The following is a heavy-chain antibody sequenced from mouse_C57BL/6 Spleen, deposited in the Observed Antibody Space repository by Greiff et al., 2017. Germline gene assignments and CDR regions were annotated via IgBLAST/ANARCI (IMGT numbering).Heavy chain of an antibody. J-gene: IGHJ2*01. CDR1: GYTFTDYE. D-gene: IGHD2-3*01. CDR3: TRSRDGYHGDY. Sequence: QVQLQQSGAELVMPGASVTLSCKASGYTFTDYEMHWVKQTPVHGLEWIGAIDPETGGTAYNQKFKGKAILTADKSSSTAYMELRSLTSEDSAVYYCTRSRDGYHGDYWGQGTTLTVSS. V-gene: IGHV1-15*01. CDR2: IDPETGGT.